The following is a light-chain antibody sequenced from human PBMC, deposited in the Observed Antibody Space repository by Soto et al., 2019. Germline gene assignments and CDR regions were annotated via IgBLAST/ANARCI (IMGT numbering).Light chain of an antibody. J-gene: IGLJ3*02. CDR1: NSNLGAGYD. CDR3: QAYDDSLTAFV. V-gene: IGLV1-40*01. Sequence: QAVVTQPPSVSGAPGQRVTISCTGNNSNLGAGYDVHWYQQLPGAAPKLVIFGNRNRPSGVPERFSGSKSGTSASLAITGLPAEDEADDDCQAYDDSLTAFVFGGGTKLTVL. CDR2: GNR.